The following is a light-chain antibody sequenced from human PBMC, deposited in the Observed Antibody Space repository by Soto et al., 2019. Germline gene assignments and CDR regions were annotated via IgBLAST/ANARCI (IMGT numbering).Light chain of an antibody. CDR2: DAS. J-gene: IGKJ3*01. Sequence: EILLTQSPATLSLSPGERATLSCRASQSVSSYLDWYQQKPGQPPRLLIYDASNRATGIPARFSGSGSGTDFTLTINSLEPEDFAVYYCQQRSNWPPFTFGPGTKVDIK. V-gene: IGKV3-11*01. CDR1: QSVSSY. CDR3: QQRSNWPPFT.